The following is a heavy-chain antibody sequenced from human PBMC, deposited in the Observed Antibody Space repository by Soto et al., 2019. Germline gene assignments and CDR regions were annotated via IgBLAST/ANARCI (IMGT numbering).Heavy chain of an antibody. CDR3: ARDLSPFRYFGYGHYYYRMDV. Sequence: GASVKVSCKASGYTFTSYGIHWVRQAPGQRLEWMGWLNAGNGNTEYSQRFQGRVTISRDTSASTAYMELSSLRSEDTAVYYCARDLSPFRYFGYGHYYYRMDVWGQGTTDPVSS. J-gene: IGHJ6*02. V-gene: IGHV1-3*01. CDR2: LNAGNGNT. D-gene: IGHD3-9*01. CDR1: GYTFTSYG.